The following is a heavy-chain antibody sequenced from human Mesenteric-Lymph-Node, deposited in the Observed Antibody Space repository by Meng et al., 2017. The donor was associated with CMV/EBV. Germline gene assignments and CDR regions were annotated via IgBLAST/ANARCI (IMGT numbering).Heavy chain of an antibody. CDR3: ARAGAALGESYYYGMDV. CDR1: GYTFTSYD. D-gene: IGHD7-27*01. V-gene: IGHV1-8*01. Sequence: ASVKVSCKASGYTFTSYDINWVRQATGQGLEWMGWMNPNSGNTGYAQKFQGRVTMTRNTSISTAYMELSSLRSEDTAVYYCARAGAALGESYYYGMDVWGQGTTVTVSS. J-gene: IGHJ6*02. CDR2: MNPNSGNT.